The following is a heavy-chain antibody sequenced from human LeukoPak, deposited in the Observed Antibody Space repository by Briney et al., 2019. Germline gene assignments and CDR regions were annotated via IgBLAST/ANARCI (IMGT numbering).Heavy chain of an antibody. D-gene: IGHD1-26*01. CDR3: ARGPASGSYYVWKYFQH. J-gene: IGHJ1*01. CDR1: GYTFTSYY. Sequence: GASVKVSCKASGYTFTSYYMHWVRQAPGQGLEWMGIINPSGGSTSYAQKSQGRVTMTRDMSTSTVYMELSSLRSEDTAVYYCARGPASGSYYVWKYFQHWGQGTLVTVSS. V-gene: IGHV1-46*01. CDR2: INPSGGST.